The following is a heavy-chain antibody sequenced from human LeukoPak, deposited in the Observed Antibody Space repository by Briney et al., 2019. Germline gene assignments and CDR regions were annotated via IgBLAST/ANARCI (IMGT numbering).Heavy chain of an antibody. V-gene: IGHV1-69*13. D-gene: IGHD3-22*01. CDR3: ARAKRRDYDSSGYYPPPYYYYYGMDV. CDR2: IIPIFGTA. J-gene: IGHJ6*02. Sequence: SVKVSCKASGGTFSSYAISWVRQAPGQGPEWMGGIIPIFGTANYAQKFQGRVTITADESTSTAYMELSSLRSEDTAVYYCARAKRRDYDSSGYYPPPYYYYYGMDVWGQGTTVTVSS. CDR1: GGTFSSYA.